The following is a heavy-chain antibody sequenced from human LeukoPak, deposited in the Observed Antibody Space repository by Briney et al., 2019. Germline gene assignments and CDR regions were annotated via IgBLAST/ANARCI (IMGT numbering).Heavy chain of an antibody. J-gene: IGHJ4*02. Sequence: PSETLSLTCTVSGGSISSYYWSWIRQPPGKGLEWIGYIYYSGSTNYNPSLKSRVTISVDTSKNQFSLKLSSVTAADTAVYYCARGAYTYYFDYWGQGTLVTVSS. CDR3: ARGAYTYYFDY. CDR2: IYYSGST. D-gene: IGHD4-11*01. CDR1: GGSISSYY. V-gene: IGHV4-59*01.